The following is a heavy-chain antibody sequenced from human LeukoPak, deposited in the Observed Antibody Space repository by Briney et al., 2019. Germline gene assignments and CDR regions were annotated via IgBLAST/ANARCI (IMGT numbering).Heavy chain of an antibody. V-gene: IGHV5-51*01. CDR1: GYTITSYW. Sequence: GESLKISCKGSGYTITSYWVGCGRQMPGKGLEGMGIIYPGDCDTRYSPSFQGQVTISADNSISTAYLQWSSLRASDTAMYYCATSPSDIADPYYLAYWGQGTLVTVSS. CDR3: ATSPSDIADPYYLAY. D-gene: IGHD5-12*01. J-gene: IGHJ4*02. CDR2: IYPGDCDT.